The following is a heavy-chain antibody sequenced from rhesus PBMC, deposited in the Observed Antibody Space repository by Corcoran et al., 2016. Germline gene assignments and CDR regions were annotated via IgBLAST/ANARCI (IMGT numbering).Heavy chain of an antibody. V-gene: IGHV3S5*01. D-gene: IGHD5-24*01. Sequence: EVQLVETGGGLVQPGGSLKLSCAASGFTFSSYGMSWVRQAPGKGLEGVSAINSGGGSTYYADSVKGRFTISRDNSKNTLSLQMNSLRAEDTAVYYCAKVPYQPLLYNGSFDYWGQGVLVTVSS. CDR1: GFTFSSYG. CDR3: AKVPYQPLLYNGSFDY. J-gene: IGHJ4*01. CDR2: INSGGGST.